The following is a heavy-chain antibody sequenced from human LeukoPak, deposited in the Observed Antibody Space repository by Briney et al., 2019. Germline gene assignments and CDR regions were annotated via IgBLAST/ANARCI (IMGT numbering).Heavy chain of an antibody. CDR2: ISSSSSTI. V-gene: IGHV3-48*01. CDR1: GFTFSSYS. J-gene: IGHJ4*02. CDR3: ARELNSSGYSKVFDY. D-gene: IGHD3-22*01. Sequence: GGSLRLSCAASGFTFSSYSMNWVRQAPGKGLEWVSYISSSSSTIYYADSVKGRFTISRDNAKNSLYLQMNSLRAEDTAVYYCARELNSSGYSKVFDYWGQGTLVTVSS.